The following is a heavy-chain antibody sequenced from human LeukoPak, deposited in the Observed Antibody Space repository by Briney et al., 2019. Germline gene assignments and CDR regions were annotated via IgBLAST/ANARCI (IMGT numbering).Heavy chain of an antibody. CDR2: IFYTGST. V-gene: IGHV4-39*01. J-gene: IGHJ5*02. CDR1: GGSISSSNYY. Sequence: SETLSLTCTVSGGSISSSNYYWAWIRQPPGKGLEWIANIFYTGSTYYNPSLKSRVTISVDTSKNQFSLRLTSVTATDTAVYYCARLNKPGWFDPWGQGTLVTVSS. D-gene: IGHD1-14*01. CDR3: ARLNKPGWFDP.